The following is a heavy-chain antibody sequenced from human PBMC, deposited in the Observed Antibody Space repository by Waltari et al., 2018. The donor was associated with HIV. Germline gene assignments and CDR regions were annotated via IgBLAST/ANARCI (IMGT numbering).Heavy chain of an antibody. CDR2: IYYSGST. J-gene: IGHJ4*02. V-gene: IGHV4-39*01. CDR1: GGSISSSSYY. Sequence: QLQLQESGPGLVKPSETLSLTCTVSGGSISSSSYYWGWIRQSPGKGLEWIGSIYYSGSTYYNPSLKSRVTISVDTSKNQFSLKLSSVTAADTAVYYCARPVPYDSSGYYYFDYWGQGTLVTVSS. D-gene: IGHD3-22*01. CDR3: ARPVPYDSSGYYYFDY.